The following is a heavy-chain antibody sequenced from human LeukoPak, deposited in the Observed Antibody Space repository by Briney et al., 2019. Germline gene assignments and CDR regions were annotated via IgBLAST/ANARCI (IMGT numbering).Heavy chain of an antibody. Sequence: PGGSLRLFCAASGFTFSSYAMSWVRQAPGKGLEWVSAISGSGGSTYYADSVKGRFTISRDNSKNTLYLQMNSLRAEDTAVYYCAKGVRYDILTGYYFDYWGQGTLVTVSS. D-gene: IGHD3-9*01. CDR3: AKGVRYDILTGYYFDY. J-gene: IGHJ4*02. CDR2: ISGSGGST. CDR1: GFTFSSYA. V-gene: IGHV3-23*01.